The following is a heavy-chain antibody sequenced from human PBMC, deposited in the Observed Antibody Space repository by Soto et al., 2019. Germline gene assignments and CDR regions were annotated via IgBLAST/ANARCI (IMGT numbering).Heavy chain of an antibody. CDR3: SKYQGASFCVVIIYYHYYMDG. CDR2: ISGSGGST. Sequence: GGSLRLSCAASGFTFSSYAMSWVRQAPGKGLEWVSAISGSGGSTYYADSVKGRFTISRDNSKNTLYLQMNSLRAEDTAVYYCSKYQGASFCVVIIYYHYYMDGWGQGTSVPVSS. CDR1: GFTFSSYA. D-gene: IGHD3-3*01. J-gene: IGHJ6*03. V-gene: IGHV3-23*01.